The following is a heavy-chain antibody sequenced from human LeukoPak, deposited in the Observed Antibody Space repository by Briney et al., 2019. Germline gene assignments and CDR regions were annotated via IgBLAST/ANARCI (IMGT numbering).Heavy chain of an antibody. V-gene: IGHV3-48*04. J-gene: IGHJ3*02. D-gene: IGHD1-14*01. Sequence: PGGSLRLPCAASGFSFNTYSMNWVRQAPGKGLEWISYISDSGDTIYSADSVKGRFTISRNNAENSLFLHMSSLRADDTAMYYCAREPTRINLLTYGPWDAYDIWGQGTMVTVSS. CDR2: ISDSGDTI. CDR3: AREPTRINLLTYGPWDAYDI. CDR1: GFSFNTYS.